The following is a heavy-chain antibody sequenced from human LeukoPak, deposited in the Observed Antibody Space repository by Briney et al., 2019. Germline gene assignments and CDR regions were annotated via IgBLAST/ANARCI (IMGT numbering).Heavy chain of an antibody. V-gene: IGHV5-51*01. CDR3: ARRGRVLWFGESEFDY. CDR2: FFPGDSDT. J-gene: IGHJ4*02. Sequence: GESLKISCQGSGYSFTSYWIGWVRQMPGKGLEWMGIFFPGDSDTRYRPSFQGQVTISADKSISTAYLQWSSLKASDTAMYYCARRGRVLWFGESEFDYWGQGTLVTVSS. CDR1: GYSFTSYW. D-gene: IGHD3-10*01.